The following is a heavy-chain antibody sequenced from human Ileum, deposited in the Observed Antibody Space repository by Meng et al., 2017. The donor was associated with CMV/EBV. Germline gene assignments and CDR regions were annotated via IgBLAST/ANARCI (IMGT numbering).Heavy chain of an antibody. D-gene: IGHD1-26*01. CDR3: ARDLTNKWFYY. J-gene: IGHJ4*02. CDR2: MYFSGIA. CDR1: GDPIRSGSHS. Sequence: QMQLQESGPRLVKPAGTLSLTCTASGDPIRSGSHSWAWLRQPPGKRLEWIGSMYFSGIADYNPSLKSRVTISLHATQKQFSLRLTSVTAADSAVYFCARDLTNKWFYYWGQGTLVTVSS. V-gene: IGHV4-39*07.